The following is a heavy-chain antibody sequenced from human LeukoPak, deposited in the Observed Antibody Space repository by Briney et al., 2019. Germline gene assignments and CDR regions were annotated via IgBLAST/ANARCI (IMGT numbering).Heavy chain of an antibody. CDR2: INQDGSEK. D-gene: IGHD4-17*01. Sequence: PGGSLRLSCAASGFTFSNYWMIWVRQAPGKGLEWVANINQDGSEKYYVDSVKGRFTMSRDNAKSSLYLQMNSLRAEDTAVYYCARGATVTRDFDYWGQGTLVTVSS. CDR3: ARGATVTRDFDY. CDR1: GFTFSNYW. V-gene: IGHV3-7*05. J-gene: IGHJ4*02.